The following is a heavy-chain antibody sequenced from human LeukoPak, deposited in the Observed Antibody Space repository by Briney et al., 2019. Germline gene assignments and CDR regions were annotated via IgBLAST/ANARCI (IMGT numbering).Heavy chain of an antibody. Sequence: SETLSLTCGVSGYSISSGFYWGWIRQPPGKGLQWIGSLYYTGSAEYNPSLKSRLTMSMDKSKNQFSLRLNSVTAADTAVYYCARLWSGYNFDYWGQGTLVTVSS. V-gene: IGHV4-38-2*01. J-gene: IGHJ4*02. CDR3: ARLWSGYNFDY. CDR1: GYSISSGFY. D-gene: IGHD5-24*01. CDR2: LYYTGSA.